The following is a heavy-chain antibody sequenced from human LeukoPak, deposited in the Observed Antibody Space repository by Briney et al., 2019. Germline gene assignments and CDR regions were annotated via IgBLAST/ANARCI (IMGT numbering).Heavy chain of an antibody. CDR3: ARDRSVFSFLYHYFYMDV. D-gene: IGHD3-3*02. V-gene: IGHV3-7*01. J-gene: IGHJ6*03. Sequence: GGSLRLSCAASGFTFSSYWMSWVRQAPGKGLECVANIKEGGSEKYYVDSVKGRFTISRDNVKNSLYLQMNSLRAEDTAIYYCARDRSVFSFLYHYFYMDVWGKGTTVTVSS. CDR2: IKEGGSEK. CDR1: GFTFSSYW.